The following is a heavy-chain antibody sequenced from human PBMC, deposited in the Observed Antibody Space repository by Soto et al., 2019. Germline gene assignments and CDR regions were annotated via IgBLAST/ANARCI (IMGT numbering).Heavy chain of an antibody. D-gene: IGHD6-6*01. Sequence: GGSLRLSCAASGFTFSSYAMRWVRQAPGKGLEWVSAISGSGGNTYYADSVKGRFTISRDNSKNTLYLQMNSLRAEDTAVYYCAKSITARPFDYWGQGALVTVSS. CDR3: AKSITARPFDY. CDR2: ISGSGGNT. J-gene: IGHJ4*02. CDR1: GFTFSSYA. V-gene: IGHV3-23*01.